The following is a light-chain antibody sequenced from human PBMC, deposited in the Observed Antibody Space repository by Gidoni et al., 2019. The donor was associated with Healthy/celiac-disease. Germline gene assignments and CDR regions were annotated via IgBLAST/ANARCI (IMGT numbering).Light chain of an antibody. Sequence: SYELTQPPSVSVSPGQTASITCSGDKLGDKYACWYQQKPGQSPVLVIYQDSKRPSGIPERFSGSNSGNTATLTISGTQAMDEADYYCQAWDSSVVVGGGTKLXV. CDR1: KLGDKY. CDR2: QDS. CDR3: QAWDSSVV. V-gene: IGLV3-1*01. J-gene: IGLJ2*01.